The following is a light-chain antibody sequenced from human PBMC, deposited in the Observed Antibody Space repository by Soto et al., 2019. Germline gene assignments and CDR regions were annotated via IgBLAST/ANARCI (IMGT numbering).Light chain of an antibody. CDR3: QQYDNSLYT. CDR2: GAS. V-gene: IGKV3-20*01. Sequence: EIVLTQSPGTLSLCPGERATLSCRASQSVSSTYLAWYQQKPGQAPRLLIYGASTRATGIPDRFSGSGSGTDFTLTISRLEPEDFAVYYCQQYDNSLYTFGQGTKLEI. J-gene: IGKJ2*01. CDR1: QSVSSTY.